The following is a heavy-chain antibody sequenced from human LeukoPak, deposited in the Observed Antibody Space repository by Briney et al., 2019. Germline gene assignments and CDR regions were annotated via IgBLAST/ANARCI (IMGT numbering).Heavy chain of an antibody. V-gene: IGHV3-7*05. CDR2: IKEDGSEK. J-gene: IGHJ4*02. CDR3: AANTHSGY. CDR1: GFTFSSSW. Sequence: PGGSLRLSCAASGFTFSSSWMKWVRQAPGKGLESVAVIKEDGSEKHYVDSVKGRFAISRDNAKNSLYLQMNNVRAEDTAVYLCAANTHSGYWGQGALVTVSS. D-gene: IGHD1-26*01.